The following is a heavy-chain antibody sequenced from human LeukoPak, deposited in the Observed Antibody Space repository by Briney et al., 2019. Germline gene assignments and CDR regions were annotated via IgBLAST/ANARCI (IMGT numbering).Heavy chain of an antibody. CDR3: ARGYGDFNAFDI. J-gene: IGHJ3*02. V-gene: IGHV1-2*06. CDR2: INPNSGGT. Sequence: GASVKVSCKTSGYTFTGYYMHWVRQAPGQGLEWMGRINPNSGGTNYVQKFQGRVTMTRDTSISTAYMEMSRLRSDDTAVYYCARGYGDFNAFDIWGQGTTVTVSS. CDR1: GYTFTGYY. D-gene: IGHD4-17*01.